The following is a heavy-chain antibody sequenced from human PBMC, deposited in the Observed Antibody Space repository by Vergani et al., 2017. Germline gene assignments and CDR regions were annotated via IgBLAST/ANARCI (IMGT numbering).Heavy chain of an antibody. CDR2: VYHSGST. D-gene: IGHD6-25*01. J-gene: IGHJ4*02. CDR1: GDSINTADY. Sequence: QVHLQESGPGLVKPSETLSLTCSVSGDSINTADYLGWIRKPPGKGLEWIGSVYHSGSTSYNPSLQSRVTISVDTSKNQFSLNLNSMTAADTAIYYCAKNSSGGFFDNWGQGALVTVSS. V-gene: IGHV4-38-2*02. CDR3: AKNSSGGFFDN.